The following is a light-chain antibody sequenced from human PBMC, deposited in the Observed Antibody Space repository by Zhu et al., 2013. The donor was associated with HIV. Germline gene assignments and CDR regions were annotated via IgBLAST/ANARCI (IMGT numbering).Light chain of an antibody. CDR2: DVT. J-gene: IGLJ3*02. V-gene: IGLV2-8*01. CDR1: SSDVGGNNY. Sequence: QSALTQPPSASGSPGQSVTISCTGISSDVGGNNYVSWYQQHPGKAPKLMIYDVTKRPSGVPDRFSGSKSGNTASLTVSGLQAEDEADYYCSSYAGSNNVVFGGGTKLTVL. CDR3: SSYAGSNNVV.